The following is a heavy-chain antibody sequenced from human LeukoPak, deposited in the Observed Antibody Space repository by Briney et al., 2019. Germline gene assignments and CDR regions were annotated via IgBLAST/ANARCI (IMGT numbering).Heavy chain of an antibody. Sequence: GASVKVSCKASGYTFIDYTMHWLRQAPGQRLDWMGWINGGSGNTKYSPEFQGRVTITRDTSASTGYMELSSLRSEDTAVYYCANPRYDSSGYYYVDWGQETLVTVSS. CDR3: ANPRYDSSGYYYVD. J-gene: IGHJ4*02. D-gene: IGHD3-22*01. CDR2: INGGSGNT. V-gene: IGHV1-3*01. CDR1: GYTFIDYT.